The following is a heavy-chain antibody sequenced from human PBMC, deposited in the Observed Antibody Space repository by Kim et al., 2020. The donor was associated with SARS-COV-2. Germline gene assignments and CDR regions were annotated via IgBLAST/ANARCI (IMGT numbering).Heavy chain of an antibody. V-gene: IGHV1-69*13. CDR1: GGTFSSYA. Sequence: SVKVSCKASGGTFSSYAISWVRQAPGQGLEWMGGIIPIFGTANYAQKFQGRVTITADESTSTAYMELSSLRSEDTAVYYCSCGMTTVTTEDEYHDYWGQGTLVTVSS. D-gene: IGHD4-17*01. CDR3: SCGMTTVTTEDEYHDY. CDR2: IIPIFGTA. J-gene: IGHJ4*02.